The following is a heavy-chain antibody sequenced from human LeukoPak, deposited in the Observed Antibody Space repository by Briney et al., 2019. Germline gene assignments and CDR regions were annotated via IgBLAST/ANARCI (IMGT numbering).Heavy chain of an antibody. CDR2: INPNSGGT. J-gene: IGHJ4*02. CDR3: ATAKLPYYFDY. CDR1: GYTFTGYY. Sequence: ASVKVSCKASGYTFTGYYMHWVRQAPGQGLEWMGWINPNSGGTNYAQKVQGRVTMTRDTSISTAYMELSRLRSDDTAVYYCATAKLPYYFDYWGQGTLVTVSS. V-gene: IGHV1-2*02.